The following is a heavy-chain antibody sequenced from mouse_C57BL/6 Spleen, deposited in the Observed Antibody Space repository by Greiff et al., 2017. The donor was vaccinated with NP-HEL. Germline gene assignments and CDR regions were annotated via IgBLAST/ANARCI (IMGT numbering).Heavy chain of an antibody. CDR2: IRNKANNHAT. Sequence: EVNLLESGGGLVQPGGSMKLSCAASGFTFSDAWMDWVRQSPEKGLEWVAEIRNKANNHATYYAESVKGRFTISRDDSKSSVYLQMNSLRAEDTGIYYCTRSYYDYDGGNFDYWGQGTTLTVSS. D-gene: IGHD2-4*01. CDR3: TRSYYDYDGGNFDY. J-gene: IGHJ2*01. CDR1: GFTFSDAW. V-gene: IGHV6-6*01.